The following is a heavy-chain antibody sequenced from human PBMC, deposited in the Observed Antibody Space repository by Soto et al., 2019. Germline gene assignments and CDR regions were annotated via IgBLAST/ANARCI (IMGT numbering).Heavy chain of an antibody. CDR2: IIPILGIA. CDR1: GGTFSSYT. D-gene: IGHD3-10*01. J-gene: IGHJ6*03. V-gene: IGHV1-69*04. Sequence: SVKVSCKASGGTFSSYTISWVRQAPGQGLEWMGRIIPILGIANYAQKFQGRVTITADKSTSTAYMELSSLRSEDTAVYYCAREGTASGEYYYYMDVWGKGTTVTVSS. CDR3: AREGTASGEYYYYMDV.